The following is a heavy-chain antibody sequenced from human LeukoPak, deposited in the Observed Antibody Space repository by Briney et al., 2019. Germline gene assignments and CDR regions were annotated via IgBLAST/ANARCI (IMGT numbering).Heavy chain of an antibody. V-gene: IGHV4-30-2*01. Sequence: PSETLSLTCTVSGGSISSGGYYWSWIRQPPGKGLEWIGYIYHSGSTYYNPSLKSRVTISVDRSKNQFSLKLSSVTAADTAVYYCAREISDSSGYYYFDYWGQGTLVTVSS. CDR2: IYHSGST. J-gene: IGHJ4*02. CDR3: AREISDSSGYYYFDY. D-gene: IGHD3-22*01. CDR1: GGSISSGGYY.